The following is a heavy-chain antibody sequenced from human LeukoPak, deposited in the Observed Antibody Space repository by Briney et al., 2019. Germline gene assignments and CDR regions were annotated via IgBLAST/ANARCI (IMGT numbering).Heavy chain of an antibody. V-gene: IGHV1-69*04. CDR3: ASQYCSSTSCYKYYYYYGMDV. Sequence: SVKVSCKASGGTFSSYAISWVRQAPGQGLEWMGRIIPILGIANYAQKFQGRVTITADKSTSTAYMELSSLRSEDTAVYYCASQYCSSTSCYKYYYYYGMDVWGQGTTVTVS. CDR1: GGTFSSYA. D-gene: IGHD2-2*02. J-gene: IGHJ6*02. CDR2: IIPILGIA.